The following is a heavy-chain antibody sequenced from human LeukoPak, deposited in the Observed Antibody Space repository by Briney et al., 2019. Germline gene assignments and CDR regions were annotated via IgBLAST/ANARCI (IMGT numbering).Heavy chain of an antibody. CDR3: ARAYRTSPGGNWTTEGY. CDR2: INPSGGST. J-gene: IGHJ4*02. Sequence: ASVKVSCKASGYTFNNYYLHWVRQAPGQGLEWMGVINPSGGSTTYAQKFQGRVTMTTDTSTSTAYMELKSLRSDDTGVYYCARAYRTSPGGNWTTEGYWGQGTLVTVSS. CDR1: GYTFNNYY. V-gene: IGHV1-46*02. D-gene: IGHD1-1*01.